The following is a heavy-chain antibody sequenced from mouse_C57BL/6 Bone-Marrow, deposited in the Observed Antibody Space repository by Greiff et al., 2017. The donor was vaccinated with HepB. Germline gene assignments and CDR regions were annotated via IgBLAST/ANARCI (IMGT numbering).Heavy chain of an antibody. Sequence: VQLQQSGAELVRPGASVKLSCKASGYTFTDYYINWVKQRPGQGLEWIARIYPGSGNTYYNEKFKGKATLTAEKSSSTAYMQLSSLTSEDSAVYFCARASNDAMDYWGQGTSVTVSS. J-gene: IGHJ4*01. D-gene: IGHD2-5*01. CDR3: ARASNDAMDY. CDR1: GYTFTDYY. V-gene: IGHV1-76*01. CDR2: IYPGSGNT.